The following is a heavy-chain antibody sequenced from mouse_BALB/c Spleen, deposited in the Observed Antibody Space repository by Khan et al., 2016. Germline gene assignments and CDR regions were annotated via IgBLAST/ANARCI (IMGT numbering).Heavy chain of an antibody. CDR2: IDPANEIT. CDR1: GFTIKATY. V-gene: IGHV14-3*02. Sequence: VQLQQSGPELVKPGASVKLSCTASGFTIKATYMHWVTQSPEKGLAWIGCIDPANEITKYDPKFQGKATITADTSSNTAYLQLSSLTSEDPAVYNCGREWHWDGCLDDGGAGPTVTVSP. CDR3: GREWHWDGCLDD. D-gene: IGHD4-1*01. J-gene: IGHJ1*02.